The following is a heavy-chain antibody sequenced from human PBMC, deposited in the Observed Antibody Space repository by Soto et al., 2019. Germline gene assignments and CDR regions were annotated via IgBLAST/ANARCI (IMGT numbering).Heavy chain of an antibody. D-gene: IGHD4-17*01. J-gene: IGHJ4*02. CDR3: ARARDYDEFDY. CDR2: IGTAGDT. Sequence: GGSLRLSCAASGFTFSSYDMHWVRQATGKGLEWVSAIGTAGDTYYPGSVKGRFTVSRENAKNSLYLQMNSLRAGDTAVYYCARARDYDEFDYWGQGTLVTVSS. V-gene: IGHV3-13*01. CDR1: GFTFSSYD.